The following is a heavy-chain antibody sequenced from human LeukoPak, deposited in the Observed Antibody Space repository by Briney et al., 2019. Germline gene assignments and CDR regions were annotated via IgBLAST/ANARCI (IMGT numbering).Heavy chain of an antibody. V-gene: IGHV3-15*01. D-gene: IGHD3-22*01. CDR3: TTYYDSSGSFDY. J-gene: IGHJ4*02. CDR1: GFTFSNAC. CDR2: IKSKTDGGTS. Sequence: GGSLRLFCAASGFTFSNACMSWVRQAPGKGLEWVGRIKSKTDGGTSDYAAPVKGRVTISRDDSKITLYLQMNSLKTEDTAVYYCTTYYDSSGSFDYWGQGTLVTVSS.